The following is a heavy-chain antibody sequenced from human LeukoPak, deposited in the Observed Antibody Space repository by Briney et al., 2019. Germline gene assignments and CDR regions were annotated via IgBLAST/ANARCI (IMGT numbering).Heavy chain of an antibody. CDR3: ARAAYYDSSGYYHAFDI. CDR1: GYTFTSYG. CDR2: ISAYNGNT. J-gene: IGHJ3*02. Sequence: ASVTVSCKASGYTFTSYGISWVRQAPGQGLEWMGWISAYNGNTNYAQKLQGRVTITTDTSTSTAYMELRSLRSDDTAVYYCARAAYYDSSGYYHAFDIWGQGTMVTVSS. D-gene: IGHD3-22*01. V-gene: IGHV1-18*01.